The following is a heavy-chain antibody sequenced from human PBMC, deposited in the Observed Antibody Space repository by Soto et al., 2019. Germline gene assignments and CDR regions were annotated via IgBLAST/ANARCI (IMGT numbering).Heavy chain of an antibody. D-gene: IGHD6-19*01. V-gene: IGHV4-59*01. CDR3: ARDPAVAGTEYLDY. J-gene: IGHJ4*02. CDR2: ISHRGSA. Sequence: QVQLQESGPGLVKPSETLSLTCSVSGGSISRYYWNWIRQPPGKGLEWIGYISHRGSANYNPSLKSRVTISVDTSNSQFSLKLSSVTAADTAVYYCARDPAVAGTEYLDYWGQGILVTVSS. CDR1: GGSISRYY.